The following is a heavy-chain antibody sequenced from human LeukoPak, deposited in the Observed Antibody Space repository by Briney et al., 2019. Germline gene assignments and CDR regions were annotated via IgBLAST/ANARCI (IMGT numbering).Heavy chain of an antibody. CDR1: GYTFTSFD. V-gene: IGHV1-8*03. J-gene: IGHJ4*02. CDR2: MYPNSGNT. Sequence: GASVKVSCKASGYTFTSFDFNWVRQAPGQGLEWMGWMYPNSGNTAYAQKFQRRVSITRNTSINTAYMQLSSLRAEDTAVYYCARGYGDYHFWSCYSSPFVYWGQGTLVTLSS. CDR3: ARGYGDYHFWSCYSSPFVY. D-gene: IGHD3-3*01.